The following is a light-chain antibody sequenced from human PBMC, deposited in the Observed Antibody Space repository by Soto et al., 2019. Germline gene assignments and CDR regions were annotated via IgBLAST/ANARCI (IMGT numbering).Light chain of an antibody. Sequence: QSLRTEPPSLSAAPGQKVTISCSGSSSNIGNNYVSWYQQLPGTAPKLLIYDNNKRPSGIPDRFSGSKSGTSATLGITGLQTGDEADYYCGTWDSSFYVFGTGTKVTVL. V-gene: IGLV1-51*01. CDR2: DNN. J-gene: IGLJ1*01. CDR3: GTWDSSFYV. CDR1: SSNIGNNY.